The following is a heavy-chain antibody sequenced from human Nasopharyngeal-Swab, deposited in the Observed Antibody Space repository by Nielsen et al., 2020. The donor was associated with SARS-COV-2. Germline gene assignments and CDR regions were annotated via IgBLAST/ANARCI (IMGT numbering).Heavy chain of an antibody. D-gene: IGHD4-17*01. J-gene: IGHJ4*02. Sequence: PGKGLEGIGSIYYRGSTYYNPSLKSRVTISVDTSKNHFSLKLISVTAADTAVYYCASHDYGDYGVVDYWGQGTLVTVSS. CDR2: IYYRGST. CDR3: ASHDYGDYGVVDY. V-gene: IGHV4-39*02.